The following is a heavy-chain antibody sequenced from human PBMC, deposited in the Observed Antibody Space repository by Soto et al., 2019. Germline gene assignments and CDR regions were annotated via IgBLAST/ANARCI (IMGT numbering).Heavy chain of an antibody. Sequence: QVQLVQSGPEVKKPGSSVKVSCEASGGTFSNFAVNWVRQAPGQGLEWVGGIIPLFNVAKYAQKFEGRVTIVADDSTSTDCMDWSSLRSDDTAVYYCSASRREVLGYDHQDTDGLYSCGQGTMVTVSS. CDR3: SASRREVLGYDHQDTDGLYS. CDR2: IIPLFNVA. CDR1: GGTFSNFA. V-gene: IGHV1-69*01. J-gene: IGHJ3*02. D-gene: IGHD2-8*01.